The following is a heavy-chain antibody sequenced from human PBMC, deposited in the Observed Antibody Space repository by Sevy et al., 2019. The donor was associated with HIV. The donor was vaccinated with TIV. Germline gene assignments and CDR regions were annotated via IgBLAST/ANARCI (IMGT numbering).Heavy chain of an antibody. Sequence: GESLKISCAASGFTFSSYAMHWVRQAPGKGLEWVAVISYDGSNKYYADSVKGRFTISRDNSKNTLYLQMNSLRAEDTAVYYWARDEGAGQLDQGGYYYYYGMDVWGQGTTVTVSS. J-gene: IGHJ6*02. D-gene: IGHD6-6*01. CDR2: ISYDGSNK. V-gene: IGHV3-30-3*01. CDR1: GFTFSSYA. CDR3: ARDEGAGQLDQGGYYYYYGMDV.